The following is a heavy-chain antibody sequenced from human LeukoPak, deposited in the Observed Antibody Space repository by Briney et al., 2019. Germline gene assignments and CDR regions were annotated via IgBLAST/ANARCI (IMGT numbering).Heavy chain of an antibody. J-gene: IGHJ4*02. CDR2: ISYDGSNK. CDR1: GFTFSSSA. Sequence: GGSLRLSCAASGFTFSSSAMHWVRQAPGRGLEWVALISYDGSNKYYADSVKGRFTISRDNSKNTLYLQMSSLRAEDTAVYYCASASSVSMVREFDYWGQGTLVTVSS. D-gene: IGHD3-10*01. CDR3: ASASSVSMVREFDY. V-gene: IGHV3-30*04.